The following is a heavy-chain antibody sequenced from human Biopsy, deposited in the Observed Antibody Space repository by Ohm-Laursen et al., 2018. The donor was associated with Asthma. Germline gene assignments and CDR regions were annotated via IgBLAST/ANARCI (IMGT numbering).Heavy chain of an antibody. CDR2: IYSGGTS. CDR3: AKDERLYYGSDSKYMQPVPLGD. Sequence: SLRLSCTASGFTVSRDHMFWVRQAPGKGLEWVSVIYSGGTSHTADSVRGRFTISRDFSKNTPHLQMNSLRAEDTAVYYCAKDERLYYGSDSKYMQPVPLGDWGQGTLVIVSA. D-gene: IGHD3-10*01. J-gene: IGHJ4*02. V-gene: IGHV3-53*01. CDR1: GFTVSRDH.